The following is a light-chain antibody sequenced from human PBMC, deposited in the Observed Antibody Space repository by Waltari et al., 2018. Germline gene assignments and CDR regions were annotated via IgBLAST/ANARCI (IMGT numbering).Light chain of an antibody. CDR1: QSVGRT. J-gene: IGKJ1*01. V-gene: IGKV3-20*01. CDR2: GAS. CDR3: QHYLRLPVS. Sequence: EIVLTQSPGTLYLSPGERATHSCRASQSVGRTLAWYQQRPGQAPRLLMYGASIRAADIPDRFAGSGSGTDFSLTINRLEPEDFAVYYCQHYLRLPVSFGQGTKVEIK.